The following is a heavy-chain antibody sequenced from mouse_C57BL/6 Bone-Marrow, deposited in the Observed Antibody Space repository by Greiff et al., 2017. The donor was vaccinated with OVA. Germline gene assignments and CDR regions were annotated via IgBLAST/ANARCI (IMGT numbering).Heavy chain of an antibody. Sequence: VQLQQSGPELVKPGASVKISCKASGYSFTGYYMNWVKQSPEKSLEWIGEINPSTGGTTYNQKFKAKATLTVDTSSSTAYMQLKSLTSEDSAVYDCASKITTVVDWYFDVWDTGTTVTVSS. CDR3: ASKITTVVDWYFDV. CDR2: INPSTGGT. V-gene: IGHV1-42*01. J-gene: IGHJ1*03. D-gene: IGHD1-1*01. CDR1: GYSFTGYY.